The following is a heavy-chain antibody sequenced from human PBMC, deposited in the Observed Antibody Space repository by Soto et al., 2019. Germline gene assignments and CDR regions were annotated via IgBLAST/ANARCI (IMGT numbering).Heavy chain of an antibody. CDR1: GFSLSNARMG. D-gene: IGHD3-22*01. Sequence: QVTLKESGPVLVKPTETLTLTCTVSGFSLSNARMGVTWIRQPPGKALDWLAHIFSNDEKSYSTSLMSGLTISKGTSKSHVVLTMTNMEPVDTVTYYCARIISAYYDSSGYYYGVYFYYWGQGTLVTVSS. V-gene: IGHV2-26*01. CDR3: ARIISAYYDSSGYYYGVYFYY. CDR2: IFSNDEK. J-gene: IGHJ4*02.